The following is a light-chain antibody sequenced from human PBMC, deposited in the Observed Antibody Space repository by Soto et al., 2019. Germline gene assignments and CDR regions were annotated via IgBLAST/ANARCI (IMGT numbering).Light chain of an antibody. J-gene: IGLJ2*01. CDR3: GSYTTDSTV. CDR2: EVT. V-gene: IGLV2-14*01. CDR1: SSDVGAYND. Sequence: QSALTQPASVSGSPGQSITISCTGTSSDVGAYNDVSWYQQHPGKAPRLIIYEVTYRPSGVSSRFSGSKSGNTASLTISGLQAEDEADYYCGSYTTDSTVFGGRTKLTVL.